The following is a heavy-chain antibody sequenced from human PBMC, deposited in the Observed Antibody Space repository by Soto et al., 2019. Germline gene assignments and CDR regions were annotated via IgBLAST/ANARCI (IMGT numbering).Heavy chain of an antibody. J-gene: IGHJ4*02. CDR3: ARHLSVRGVFDF. CDR2: IYYSGST. Sequence: SETLSLTCTVSGGSISSSSYYWGWIRQPPGKGLEWIGSIYYSGSTYYKPSLKSRVTISVDTSKNQFSLKLSSVTAADTAVYYCARHLSVRGVFDFWGQGTQVTVSS. CDR1: GGSISSSSYY. D-gene: IGHD3-10*01. V-gene: IGHV4-39*01.